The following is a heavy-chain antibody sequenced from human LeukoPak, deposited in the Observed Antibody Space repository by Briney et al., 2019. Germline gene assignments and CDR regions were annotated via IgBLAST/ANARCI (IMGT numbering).Heavy chain of an antibody. CDR1: GGSASGHY. D-gene: IGHD3-22*01. J-gene: IGHJ3*01. V-gene: IGHV4-59*02. CDR3: ARLLDNDSSGDPDTFDV. CDR2: IHYTGRT. Sequence: SETLSLTCTVSGGSASGHYWSWIRQPPGKEPEWIGFIHYTGRTRYNPSLQRRVTMSADTSKNHFSLKLTSMTAADAATYYCARLLDNDSSGDPDTFDVWGQGTKVTVSS.